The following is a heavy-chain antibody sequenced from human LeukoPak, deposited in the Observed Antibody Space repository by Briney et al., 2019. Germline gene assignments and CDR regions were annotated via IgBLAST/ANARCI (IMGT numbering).Heavy chain of an antibody. J-gene: IGHJ4*02. V-gene: IGHV3-23*01. CDR3: TRAGWVY. Sequence: VGSLRLSCAASGFTFSSYAMTWIRQAPGKGLEWVSTISESGGTTYYADSVKGRFTISRDNSKNTLYLQMNSLRADDTAMYFCTRAGWVYWGQGTLVTVSS. CDR2: ISESGGTT. D-gene: IGHD1-26*01. CDR1: GFTFSSYA.